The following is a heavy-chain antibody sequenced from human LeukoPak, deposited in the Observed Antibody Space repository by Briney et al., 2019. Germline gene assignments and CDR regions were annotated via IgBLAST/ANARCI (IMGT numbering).Heavy chain of an antibody. V-gene: IGHV1-46*01. J-gene: IGHJ4*02. CDR2: LNPSGGSS. Sequence: GASVKVSCKASGYTVTSYYMHWVRQAPGQGLEWMGILNPSGGSSSYAQKFQGRATLTRATSTSTVYMELSSLRSEDTAVYYCASGNYYDSSGYPIGWGQGTLATVSS. D-gene: IGHD3-22*01. CDR3: ASGNYYDSSGYPIG. CDR1: GYTVTSYY.